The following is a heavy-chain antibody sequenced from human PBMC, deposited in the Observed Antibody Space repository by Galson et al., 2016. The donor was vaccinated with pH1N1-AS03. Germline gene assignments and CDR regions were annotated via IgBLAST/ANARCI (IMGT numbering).Heavy chain of an antibody. Sequence: CAISGDSVLSDSAAWNWVRQSPSRGLEWLGRTYLRSTWYHDYAESMKSRIIINADTSKNQFSLQQNSVTPEDTAVYYCVRDIYGDPLGEWGQGTLVTVSS. CDR1: GDSVLSDSAA. D-gene: IGHD4-17*01. CDR2: TYLRSTWYH. V-gene: IGHV6-1*01. CDR3: VRDIYGDPLGE. J-gene: IGHJ4*02.